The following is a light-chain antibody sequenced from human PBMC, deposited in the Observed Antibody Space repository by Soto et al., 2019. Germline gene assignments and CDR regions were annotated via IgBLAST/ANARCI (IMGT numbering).Light chain of an antibody. J-gene: IGKJ1*01. V-gene: IGKV1-5*03. CDR2: KAS. CDR1: QTISSW. Sequence: DIQMTQSPSTLSGSVVDRVTITCRASQTISSWLAWYQQKPGKAPKLLIYKASTLKSGVPSRFSGSGSGTEFTLTINSLQSDDFATYYCQQYETYSPTFGQGTKVDIK. CDR3: QQYETYSPT.